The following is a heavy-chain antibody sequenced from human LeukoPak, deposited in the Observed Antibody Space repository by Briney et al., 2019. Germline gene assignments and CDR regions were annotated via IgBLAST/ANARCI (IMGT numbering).Heavy chain of an antibody. CDR3: ARADARYYYDSSGYYPFDY. CDR1: GGTFSSYA. V-gene: IGHV1-69*13. D-gene: IGHD3-22*01. J-gene: IGHJ4*02. Sequence: SVKVSCKASGGTFSSYAISWVRQAPGQGLEWMGGIIPIFGTANYAQKFQGRVTITADESTSTAYMELSSLRSEDTAVYHCARADARYYYDSSGYYPFDYWGQGTLVTVSS. CDR2: IIPIFGTA.